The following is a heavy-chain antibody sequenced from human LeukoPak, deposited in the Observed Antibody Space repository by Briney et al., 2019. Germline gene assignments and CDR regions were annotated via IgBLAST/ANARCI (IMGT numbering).Heavy chain of an antibody. CDR1: GFTFSSYS. Sequence: GGSLRLSCAASGFTFSSYSMNWVRQAPGKGLEWVSSISSSSSYIYYADSVKGRFTISRDNAKNSLYLQMNSLRAEDTAVYYCARAHGDDYDFWSGYILTHFDYWGQGTLVTVSS. V-gene: IGHV3-21*01. CDR2: ISSSSSYI. J-gene: IGHJ4*02. D-gene: IGHD3-3*01. CDR3: ARAHGDDYDFWSGYILTHFDY.